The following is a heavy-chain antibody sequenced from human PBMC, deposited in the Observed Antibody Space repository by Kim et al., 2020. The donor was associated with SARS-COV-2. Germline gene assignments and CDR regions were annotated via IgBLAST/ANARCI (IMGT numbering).Heavy chain of an antibody. CDR2: IIPIFGTA. J-gene: IGHJ4*02. CDR1: GGTFSSYA. CDR3: ARVLATTYCSSTSCYRGWNDY. Sequence: SVKVSCKTSGGTFSSYAISWVRQAPGQGLEWMGGIIPIFGTANYAQKFQGRVTITADESTSTAYMELSSLRSEDTAVYYCARVLATTYCSSTSCYRGWNDYWGQGTLVTVSS. D-gene: IGHD2-2*02. V-gene: IGHV1-69*13.